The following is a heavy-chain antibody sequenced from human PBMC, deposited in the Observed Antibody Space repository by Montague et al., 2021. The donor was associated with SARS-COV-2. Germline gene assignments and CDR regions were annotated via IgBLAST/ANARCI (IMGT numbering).Heavy chain of an antibody. Sequence: PLRLSCAASGFTFSSYSMNWVRQAPGKGLEWVSYISSSSSTIYYADSVKGRFTISRDNAKNSLYLQMNSLRDEDTAVYYCARDRWDRNGMDVWGQGTTVTVSS. V-gene: IGHV3-48*02. D-gene: IGHD5-24*01. CDR1: GFTFSSYS. J-gene: IGHJ6*02. CDR2: ISSSSSTI. CDR3: ARDRWDRNGMDV.